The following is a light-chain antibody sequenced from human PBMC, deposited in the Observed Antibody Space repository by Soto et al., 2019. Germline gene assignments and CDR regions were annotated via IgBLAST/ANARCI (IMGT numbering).Light chain of an antibody. V-gene: IGLV2-14*03. J-gene: IGLJ2*01. CDR1: SSDVGDYDY. CDR2: DVT. Sequence: QSALTQPASVSGSPGQSITFSCTGTSSDVGDYDYVSWYQQHPGKAPKLMIYDVTKRPSGVSNRFSGSKSGNTASLTISGLQPEDEANYYCTSYTRSSTLVVFGGGTKLTVL. CDR3: TSYTRSSTLVV.